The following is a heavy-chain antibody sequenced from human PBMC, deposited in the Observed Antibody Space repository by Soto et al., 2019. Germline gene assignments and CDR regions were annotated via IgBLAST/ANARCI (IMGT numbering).Heavy chain of an antibody. CDR2: ISSSGGTK. V-gene: IGHV3-11*01. CDR3: ARGYSSSWTYNWFDP. J-gene: IGHJ5*02. Sequence: QVQLVESGGGLVKPGGSLRLSCAASGFSLSAYYMTWIRQAPGKGLEWVSYISSSGGTKYLADSVKGRFTISRDNGKNSLYLQMNSLRAEDTAVYYCARGYSSSWTYNWFDPWGQGTLVTVSS. D-gene: IGHD6-13*01. CDR1: GFSLSAYY.